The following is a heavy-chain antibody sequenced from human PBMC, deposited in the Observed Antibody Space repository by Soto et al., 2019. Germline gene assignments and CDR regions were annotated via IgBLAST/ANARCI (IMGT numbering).Heavy chain of an antibody. CDR1: GYTFTSYY. CDR3: GRDRALDYYGSGTRMDV. CDR2: INAYDGST. D-gene: IGHD3-10*01. J-gene: IGHJ6*02. Sequence: ASVKVSCKASGYTFTSYYMHWVRQAPGQGLEWMGRINAYDGSTNYAQKLQGRVTMTTDTSTSTAYMELRSLRSDDTAVYYCGRDRALDYYGSGTRMDVWGQGTTVTVSS. V-gene: IGHV1-18*04.